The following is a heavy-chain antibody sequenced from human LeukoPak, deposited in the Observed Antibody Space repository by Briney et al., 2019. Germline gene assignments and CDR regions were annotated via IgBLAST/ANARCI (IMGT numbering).Heavy chain of an antibody. V-gene: IGHV3-30*02. Sequence: PGGSLRLSCAASGFTFSSYGMHWVRQAPGKGLEWVAFIRYDGSNKYYADSVKGRFTISRDNSKNTLFLQMDSLKTEDTAIYYCAWSGLKIESWGQGTPVTVSS. CDR3: AWSGLKIES. CDR2: IRYDGSNK. D-gene: IGHD3-3*01. J-gene: IGHJ4*02. CDR1: GFTFSSYG.